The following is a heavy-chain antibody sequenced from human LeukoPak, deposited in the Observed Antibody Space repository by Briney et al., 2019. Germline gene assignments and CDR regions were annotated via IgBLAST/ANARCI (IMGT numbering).Heavy chain of an antibody. J-gene: IGHJ4*02. D-gene: IGHD2/OR15-2a*01. Sequence: TETLSMTCTAACVSFSRASIYWGWMRPPPGQGLEWIGSIYCSGSTYYHPSLKSRVTISVDASKNQLSLKLSSVTAADTAVYYCARGEYGLFDYWGQGTLVTVSS. CDR3: ARGEYGLFDY. CDR1: CVSFSRASIY. V-gene: IGHV4-39*07. CDR2: IYCSGST.